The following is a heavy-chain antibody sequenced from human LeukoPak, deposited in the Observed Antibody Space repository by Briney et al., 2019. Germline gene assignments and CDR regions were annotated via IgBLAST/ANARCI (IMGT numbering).Heavy chain of an antibody. CDR3: ARRTTGTKWFDY. J-gene: IGHJ4*02. V-gene: IGHV4-59*08. CDR1: GGSISSYY. D-gene: IGHD1-1*01. Sequence: TSETLSLTCTVSGGSISSYYWSWIRQPPGKGLEWIGYIYYSGSTNYNPSLKSRVTISVDTSKNQFSLKLRSVTAADTAMYYCARRTTGTKWFDYWGQGTLVTVSS. CDR2: IYYSGST.